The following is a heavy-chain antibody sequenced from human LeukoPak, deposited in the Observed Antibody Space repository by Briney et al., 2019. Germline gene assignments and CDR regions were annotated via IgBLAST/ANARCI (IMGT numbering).Heavy chain of an antibody. Sequence: GGSLRLSCAASGFTFSSYGMHWVRQAPGKGLEWVAVISYDGSNKYYADSVKGRFTISRDNSKNTLYLQMNSLRAEDTAVYYCAKSLPGVTTLDYWGRGTLVTVSS. CDR1: GFTFSSYG. V-gene: IGHV3-30*18. CDR2: ISYDGSNK. J-gene: IGHJ4*02. D-gene: IGHD4-17*01. CDR3: AKSLPGVTTLDY.